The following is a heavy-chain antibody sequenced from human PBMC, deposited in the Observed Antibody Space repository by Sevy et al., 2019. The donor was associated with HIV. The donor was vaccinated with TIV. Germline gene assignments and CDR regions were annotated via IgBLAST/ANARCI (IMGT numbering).Heavy chain of an antibody. V-gene: IGHV1-69*13. CDR3: ARLYPCGGACYYFDS. J-gene: IGHJ4*02. D-gene: IGHD2-21*02. Sequence: ASVKVSCKVSGGNFRNYVITWVRQAPGQGLEWMGGIIPTSGTANYAQKFQGRVTIIADESTSTAYMELSSLRSEDTAVYYCARLYPCGGACYYFDSWGQRTLVTVSS. CDR1: GGNFRNYV. CDR2: IIPTSGTA.